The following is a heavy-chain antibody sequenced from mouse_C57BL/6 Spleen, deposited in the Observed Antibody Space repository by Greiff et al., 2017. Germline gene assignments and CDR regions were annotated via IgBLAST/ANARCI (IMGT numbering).Heavy chain of an antibody. CDR2: INPSSGYT. CDR3: AREGDYCGSRYGFHFDY. Sequence: QVQLQQPGAELAKPGASVKLSCKASGYTFTSYWMHWVKQRPGQGLEWIGYINPSSGYTKYNQKFKDKATLTVDKSSSTAYMQLSSLTSEDSAVYYCAREGDYCGSRYGFHFDYWGQGTTLTVSS. D-gene: IGHD1-1*01. J-gene: IGHJ2*01. V-gene: IGHV1-7*01. CDR1: GYTFTSYW.